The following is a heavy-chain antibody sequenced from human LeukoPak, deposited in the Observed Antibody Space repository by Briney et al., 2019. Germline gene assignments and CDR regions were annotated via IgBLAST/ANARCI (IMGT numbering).Heavy chain of an antibody. CDR3: ARARNNYDLSGFSVLDY. Sequence: GGSLRLSCAAYGVRFSSHGMHWVRQAPGKGLEWVAVIWYDGTNKYHADSVKGRFTISRDNTKNVLYLEMNSLRGEDTAVYYCARARNNYDLSGFSVLDYWGQGTLVTVSS. CDR1: GVRFSSHG. J-gene: IGHJ4*02. D-gene: IGHD3-16*01. CDR2: IWYDGTNK. V-gene: IGHV3-33*01.